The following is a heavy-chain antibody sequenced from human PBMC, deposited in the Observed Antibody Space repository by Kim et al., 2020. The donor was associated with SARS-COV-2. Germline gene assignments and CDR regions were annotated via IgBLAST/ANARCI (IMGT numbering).Heavy chain of an antibody. Sequence: ASVKVSCKASGYTFTSYAMHWMRQAPGQRLEWVGWLNAGNGNTKYSQKFQGRVTITRDTSASTAYMELSSLRSEDTAVYYCARPTYYYDSSGYYEVPYFDYWGQGTLVTVSS. CDR1: GYTFTSYA. D-gene: IGHD3-22*01. CDR2: LNAGNGNT. V-gene: IGHV1-3*01. CDR3: ARPTYYYDSSGYYEVPYFDY. J-gene: IGHJ4*02.